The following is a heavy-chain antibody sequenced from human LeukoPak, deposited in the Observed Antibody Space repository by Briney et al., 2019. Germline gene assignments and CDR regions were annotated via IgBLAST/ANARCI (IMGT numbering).Heavy chain of an antibody. CDR2: LSYDGRNE. D-gene: IGHD3-10*01. J-gene: IGHJ6*02. V-gene: IGHV3-30*03. CDR1: GFTFSNYG. CDR3: ARDTLLWFGDQGAAYYYYYGMDV. Sequence: GKSLRLSCEASGFTFSNYGMHWVRQAPGKGLEWVALLSYDGRNEYWSDSVKGRFAISRDNLRNTLYLQMNSLRSEDTAVYYCARDTLLWFGDQGAAYYYYYGMDVWGQGTTVTVSS.